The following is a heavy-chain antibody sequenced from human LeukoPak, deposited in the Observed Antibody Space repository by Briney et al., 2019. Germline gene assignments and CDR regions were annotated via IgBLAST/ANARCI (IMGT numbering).Heavy chain of an antibody. J-gene: IGHJ4*02. CDR2: INPNSGGT. Sequence: ASVKVSCKASGYTSTGYYMHWVRQAPGQGLEWMGWINPNSGGTNYAQKFQGRVTMTRDTSISTAYMELSRLRSDDTAVYYCASGSAGDYYGSGSPTDYWGQGTLVTVSS. CDR1: GYTSTGYY. CDR3: ASGSAGDYYGSGSPTDY. V-gene: IGHV1-2*02. D-gene: IGHD3-10*01.